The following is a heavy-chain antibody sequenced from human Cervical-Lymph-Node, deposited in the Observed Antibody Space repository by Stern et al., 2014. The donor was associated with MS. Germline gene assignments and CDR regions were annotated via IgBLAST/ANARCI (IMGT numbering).Heavy chain of an antibody. J-gene: IGHJ6*02. D-gene: IGHD3-10*01. CDR2: IFHSGIS. Sequence: QVQLQESGPGLVKPSETLSLTCSVSGVSIGSDYFWAWIRQPPGKGLEGIGGIFHSGISYYSPSHRSRVTVSVDTSKNEFSLDLTSVTAADTAVYFCARDAGYYGSANGMDVWGQGTTVTVSS. V-gene: IGHV4-38-2*02. CDR3: ARDAGYYGSANGMDV. CDR1: GVSIGSDYF.